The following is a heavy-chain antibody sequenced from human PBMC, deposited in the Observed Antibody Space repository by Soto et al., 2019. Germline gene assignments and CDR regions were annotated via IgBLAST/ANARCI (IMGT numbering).Heavy chain of an antibody. Sequence: QGQLVESGGGVVQPGRSLRLSCAASGFTFSSYGMHWVRQAPGRGLEWVSFIWYDASKYVDSKKGRFTFSRDNSKNILYLQVNSLRADDTAVYYCARDLQIGSHHYFDLWGQGALVTDSS. CDR3: ARDLQIGSHHYFDL. V-gene: IGHV3-33*01. CDR2: IWYDAS. CDR1: GFTFSSYG. D-gene: IGHD6-19*01. J-gene: IGHJ4*02.